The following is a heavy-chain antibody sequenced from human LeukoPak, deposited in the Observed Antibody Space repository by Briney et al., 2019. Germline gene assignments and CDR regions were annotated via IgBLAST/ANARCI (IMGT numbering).Heavy chain of an antibody. V-gene: IGHV3-30-3*01. J-gene: IGHJ6*02. CDR1: GFTSSSYA. D-gene: IGHD3-3*01. CDR3: ARSGTYYDFWSGYPSDYFYGMDV. CDR2: ISYDGSNT. Sequence: RRSLRLSCAASGFTSSSYAMHWVRQAPDKGLEWGAGISYDGSNTYYADSVKGRFTISRDNSKNTPYLQMNSLRAEDTAVYCCARSGTYYDFWSGYPSDYFYGMDVWGQGTTVTVSS.